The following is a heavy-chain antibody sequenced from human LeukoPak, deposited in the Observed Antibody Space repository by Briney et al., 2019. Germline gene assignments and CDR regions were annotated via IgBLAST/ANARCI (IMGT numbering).Heavy chain of an antibody. D-gene: IGHD3/OR15-3a*01. CDR2: ISDSGGNT. V-gene: IGHV3-23*01. CDR3: AKRGVVIRVILVGFYKEAYYFES. Sequence: GGSLRLSCAVSGITLSNYGMSWVRQAPGKGLEWVAGISDSGGNTKYADSVKGRFTISRDNPKNTLYLQMNSLRAEDTAVYFCAKRGVVIRVILVGFYKEAYYFESWCQGALVTVSS. CDR1: GITLSNYG. J-gene: IGHJ4*02.